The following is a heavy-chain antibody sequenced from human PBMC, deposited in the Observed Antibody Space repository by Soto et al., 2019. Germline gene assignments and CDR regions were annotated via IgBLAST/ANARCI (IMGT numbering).Heavy chain of an antibody. Sequence: EVQLLESGGGLVQPGGSLRLSCAASGFTFSSYAMSWVRQAPGKGLEWVSAISGSGGSTYYADSVKGRFTISRDNSKNTLYLQMNSLRAEDTAVYYCAKETGIWDFTFFPNDAFDIWGQGTMVAVSS. CDR2: ISGSGGST. D-gene: IGHD3-16*01. V-gene: IGHV3-23*01. CDR1: GFTFSSYA. CDR3: AKETGIWDFTFFPNDAFDI. J-gene: IGHJ3*02.